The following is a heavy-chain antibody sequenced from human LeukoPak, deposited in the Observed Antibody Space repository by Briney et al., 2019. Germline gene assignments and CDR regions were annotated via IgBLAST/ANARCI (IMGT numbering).Heavy chain of an antibody. Sequence: GGSLRLSCAASGFTFSSYAMSWVRQAPGKGLEWVSAISGSGGSTYCADSVKGRFTISRDNSKNTLYLQMNSLRAEDTAVYYCAKTSTSRDIVVVPVAYWGQGTLVTVSS. CDR2: ISGSGGST. V-gene: IGHV3-23*01. CDR1: GFTFSSYA. J-gene: IGHJ4*02. D-gene: IGHD2-2*01. CDR3: AKTSTSRDIVVVPVAY.